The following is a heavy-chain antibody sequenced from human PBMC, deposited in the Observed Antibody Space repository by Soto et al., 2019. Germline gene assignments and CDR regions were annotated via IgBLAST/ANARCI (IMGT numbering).Heavy chain of an antibody. V-gene: IGHV4-59*01. J-gene: IGHJ4*02. D-gene: IGHD6-13*01. CDR2: ISSSGFT. CDR3: VRDCYSSSCFDL. CDR1: GGSITPYY. Sequence: QVQLQESGPGLVKPSETLSLTCTVSGGSITPYYWSWIRQPPGKRLEWIGYISSSGFTNYNPSLNSRVTISVDTTKNQFSLKLSSVTAADPAVYYCVRDCYSSSCFDLWGQGTRVTVSS.